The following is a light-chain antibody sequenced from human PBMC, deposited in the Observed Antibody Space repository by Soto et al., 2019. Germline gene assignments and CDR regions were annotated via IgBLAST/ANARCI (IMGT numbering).Light chain of an antibody. CDR1: QGITND. CDR3: LQHYNFPYT. CDR2: AAS. J-gene: IGKJ2*01. Sequence: AIQMTQSPSSLSASVGDRVTINCRASQGITNDLAWYQQRPGEAPRLLIYAASSLTSGIPSRFSGSGSGTDFTLTISTLQPKDFASYYYLQHYNFPYTFGQGTKLEIK. V-gene: IGKV1-6*01.